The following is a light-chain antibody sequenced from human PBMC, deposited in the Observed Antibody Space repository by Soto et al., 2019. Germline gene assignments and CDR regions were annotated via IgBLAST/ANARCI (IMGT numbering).Light chain of an antibody. Sequence: QSVLTQPLSASGSPGQSVTISCTGTSSDVGGYNSVSWYQQHPGKAPKLMIYEVSKRPSGVPDRFSASKSDNTASLTVSGLQAEDEADYYCSSYAGTKNLLFGGGTQLTVL. CDR1: SSDVGGYNS. J-gene: IGLJ2*01. CDR2: EVS. CDR3: SSYAGTKNLL. V-gene: IGLV2-8*01.